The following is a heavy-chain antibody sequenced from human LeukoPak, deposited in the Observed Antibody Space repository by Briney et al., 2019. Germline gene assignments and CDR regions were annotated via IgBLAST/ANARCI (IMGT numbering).Heavy chain of an antibody. Sequence: SGGSLRLSCAASGFTFSNSAMTWVRQSPGKGLEWVSDISASGDTTHYADSVKGRFTISRDNSKNTLYLQMNSLRAEDTAVYYCANPHRDGYHMFDYWGQGTLVTVSS. D-gene: IGHD5-24*01. CDR1: GFTFSNSA. J-gene: IGHJ4*02. CDR3: ANPHRDGYHMFDY. CDR2: ISASGDTT. V-gene: IGHV3-23*01.